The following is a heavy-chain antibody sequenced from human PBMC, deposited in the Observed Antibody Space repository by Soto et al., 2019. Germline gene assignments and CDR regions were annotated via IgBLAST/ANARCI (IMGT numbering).Heavy chain of an antibody. V-gene: IGHV4-30-2*01. D-gene: IGHD2-8*01. CDR2: ISPSGSP. CDR1: RGPVSSGGYS. J-gene: IGHJ5*02. Sequence: PSETLSLTCSVSRGPVSSGGYSWSWIRQAPGKGLEWIGFISPSGSPAYNPSLKSRVSISVDTSNNQISLELSSVTAADTAVYYCTRGVLAWGPGTLVTVSS. CDR3: TRGVLA.